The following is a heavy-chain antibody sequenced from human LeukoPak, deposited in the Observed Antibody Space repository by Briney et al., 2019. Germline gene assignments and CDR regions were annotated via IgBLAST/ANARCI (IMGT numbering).Heavy chain of an antibody. Sequence: SETPSLTCTVPGGSISSGDYYWSWIRQPPGKGLEWIGYIYYSGSTYYNPSLKSRVTISVDTSKNQFSLKLSSVTAADTAVYYCARAHGGWYGYNWFDPWGQGTLVTVSS. V-gene: IGHV4-30-4*02. CDR2: IYYSGST. J-gene: IGHJ5*02. CDR3: ARAHGGWYGYNWFDP. D-gene: IGHD6-19*01. CDR1: GGSISSGDYY.